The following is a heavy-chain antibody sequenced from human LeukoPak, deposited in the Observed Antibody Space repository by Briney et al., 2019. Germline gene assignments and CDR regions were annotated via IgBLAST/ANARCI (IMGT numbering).Heavy chain of an antibody. J-gene: IGHJ5*02. CDR2: ISAYNGNT. D-gene: IGHD3-10*01. V-gene: IGHV1-18*01. CDR3: ARDLKVRGVNKNWFDP. Sequence: GASVKVSCKVSGYTLTELSMHWVRQAPGKGLEWMGWISAYNGNTNYAQKLQGRVTMTTDTSTSTAYMELRSLRSDDTAVYYCARDLKVRGVNKNWFDPWGQGTLVTVSS. CDR1: GYTLTELS.